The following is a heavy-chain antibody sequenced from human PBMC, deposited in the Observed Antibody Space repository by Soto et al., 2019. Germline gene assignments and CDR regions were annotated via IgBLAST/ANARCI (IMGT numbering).Heavy chain of an antibody. CDR3: ARGGSVTRYYYYYYGMDV. CDR2: INHSGST. J-gene: IGHJ6*02. CDR1: GGSFSGYY. V-gene: IGHV4-34*01. Sequence: SETLSLTCAVYGGSFSGYYWSWIRQPPGKGLEWIGEINHSGSTNYNPSLKSRVTISVDTSKNQFSLKLSSVTAADTAVYYCARGGSVTRYYYYYYGMDVWGQGTTVTVS. D-gene: IGHD4-17*01.